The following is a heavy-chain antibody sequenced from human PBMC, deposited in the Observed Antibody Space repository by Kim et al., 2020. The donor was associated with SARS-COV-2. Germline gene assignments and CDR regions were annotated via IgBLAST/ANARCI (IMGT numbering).Heavy chain of an antibody. J-gene: IGHJ4*02. V-gene: IGHV3-30*04. D-gene: IGHD2-8*02. CDR3: SREGGSGGHCGYFDN. CDR1: GFTFSTYA. CDR2: FLSDGHVK. Sequence: GGSLRLSCGASGFTFSTYAMHWVRQAPGKGLEWVSGFLSDGHVKDYADSVKGRFTIFRDNSKNTIYLQMDNLRTEDTAVYYCSREGGSGGHCGYFDNWGQGALVTVSS.